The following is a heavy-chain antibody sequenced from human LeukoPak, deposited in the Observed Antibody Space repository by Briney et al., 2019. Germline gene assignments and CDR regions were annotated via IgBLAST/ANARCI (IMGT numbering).Heavy chain of an antibody. CDR1: GYSVSYDNW. CDR2: THDSGSS. D-gene: IGHD2-21*01. CDR3: ARHHYFALAY. Sequence: PSGTLSLTCAVSGYSVSYDNWWSWVRQPPGKGLEWIGETHDSGSSNYNPSLKSRVTVSVDKSKNQVSLSLTSVTAADTAVYYCARHHYFALAYWGQGTLVTVSS. J-gene: IGHJ4*02. V-gene: IGHV4-4*02.